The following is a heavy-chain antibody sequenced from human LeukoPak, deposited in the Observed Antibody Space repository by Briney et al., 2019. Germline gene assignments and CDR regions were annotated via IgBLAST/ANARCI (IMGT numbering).Heavy chain of an antibody. V-gene: IGHV4-4*09. D-gene: IGHD4-17*01. CDR3: ARLVTTSTY. J-gene: IGHJ4*02. Sequence: PSETLSLTCSVSGGSISGYFWSWIRQPPGKELEWIGHMYISGSTNYNPSLKSRVTISVDTSKNQFSLKLSSVTAADTAVYYCARLVTTSTYWGQGTLVTVSS. CDR1: GGSISGYF. CDR2: MYISGST.